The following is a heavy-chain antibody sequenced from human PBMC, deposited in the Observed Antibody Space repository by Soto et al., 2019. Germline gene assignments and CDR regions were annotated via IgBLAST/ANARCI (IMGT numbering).Heavy chain of an antibody. CDR1: SGSISSGHW. CDR2: IYQSGST. V-gene: IGHV4-4*02. J-gene: IGHJ6*02. CDR3: ATNSYYSLGV. Sequence: QVQLQESGPGLVKPSGTLSLTCAVSSGSISSGHWWNWVRQPPGKGLEWIGEIYQSGSTHYNPSLKSRVTVSVDKSMNQFSLHLTSVTAADTAVYYCATNSYYSLGVWGQGTTVTVSS.